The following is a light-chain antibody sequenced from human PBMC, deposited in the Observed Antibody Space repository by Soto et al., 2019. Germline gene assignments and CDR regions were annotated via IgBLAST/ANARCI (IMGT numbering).Light chain of an antibody. J-gene: IGKJ3*01. Sequence: EIVLTQSPGTLSLSPGERATHSCRASQSVSSGYLAWYQQKPGQAPRLLIYGASSRATGSPDRFSGSGSGTDFTLTISRLEPEDFAVYYCQQYGSSRITFGPGTKVDIK. CDR3: QQYGSSRIT. V-gene: IGKV3-20*01. CDR1: QSVSSGY. CDR2: GAS.